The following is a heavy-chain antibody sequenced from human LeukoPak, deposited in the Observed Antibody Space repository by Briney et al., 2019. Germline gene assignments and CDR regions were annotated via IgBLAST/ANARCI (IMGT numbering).Heavy chain of an antibody. D-gene: IGHD3-10*01. Sequence: GESLKISCKGSGYSFTSYWIGWVRQMPGKGLEWMGIFYPGDSDTRYSLSFQGQVTISADKSISTAYLQWSSLKASDTAMYYCARQRRFGGHGMDVWGQGTTVTVSS. CDR1: GYSFTSYW. V-gene: IGHV5-51*01. CDR2: FYPGDSDT. CDR3: ARQRRFGGHGMDV. J-gene: IGHJ6*02.